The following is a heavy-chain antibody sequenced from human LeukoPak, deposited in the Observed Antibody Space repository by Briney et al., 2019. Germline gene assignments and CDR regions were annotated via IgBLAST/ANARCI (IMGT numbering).Heavy chain of an antibody. CDR2: ISSSSSCI. CDR3: ARGYSGSEVFDY. V-gene: IGHV3-21*01. CDR1: GFTFSSYS. J-gene: IGHJ4*02. Sequence: GGSLRLSCAASGFTFSSYSMNWVRQAPGKGLEWVSSISSSSSCIYYADSVKGRFTISRDNAKNSLYLQMNSLRAEDTAVYYCARGYSGSEVFDYWGQGTLVTVSS. D-gene: IGHD5-12*01.